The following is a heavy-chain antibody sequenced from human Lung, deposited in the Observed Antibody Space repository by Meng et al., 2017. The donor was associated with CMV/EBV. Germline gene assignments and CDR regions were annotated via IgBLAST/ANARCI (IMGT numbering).Heavy chain of an antibody. V-gene: IGHV1-69*10. D-gene: IGHD3-9*01. CDR2: IIPILGIA. CDR3: ARGAHYDILTGYYTLFDY. CDR1: TFSRYA. J-gene: IGHJ4*02. Sequence: TFSRYAISWVRQAPGQGLEWMGGIIPILGIANYARKFQGRVTITADKSTSTAYMELSSLRSEDTAVYYCARGAHYDILTGYYTLFDYWGQGTLVTVSS.